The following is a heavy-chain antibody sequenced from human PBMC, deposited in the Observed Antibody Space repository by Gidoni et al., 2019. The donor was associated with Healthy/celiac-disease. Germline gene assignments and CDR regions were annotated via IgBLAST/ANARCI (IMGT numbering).Heavy chain of an antibody. D-gene: IGHD3-10*01. Sequence: QVQLVQSGAEVKTPGASVKVSCKASGYTFTSYYMHWVRRAPGQGLECMGIINPSGGSTSYAQKFQGRVTMTRDTTTSTVYMELSSLRSEDTAVYYCARGSWFGESTNLYYFDYWGQGTLVTVSS. J-gene: IGHJ4*02. V-gene: IGHV1-46*03. CDR1: GYTFTSYY. CDR3: ARGSWFGESTNLYYFDY. CDR2: INPSGGST.